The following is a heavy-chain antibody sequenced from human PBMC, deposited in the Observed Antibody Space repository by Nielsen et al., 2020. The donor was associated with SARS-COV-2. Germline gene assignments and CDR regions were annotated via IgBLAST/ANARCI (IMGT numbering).Heavy chain of an antibody. V-gene: IGHV1-2*06. CDR1: GYSFTDYY. Sequence: ASVKVSCKASGYSFTDYYIHCVRQAPGQGLEWMGRINPYSGGTSYARKFHGTVTLTRDASISTVYMELTSDDTAVYYCARARATIFGLVMSYGMDVWGQGTTVAVSS. D-gene: IGHD3/OR15-3a*01. CDR3: ARARATIFGLVMSYGMDV. CDR2: INPYSGGT. J-gene: IGHJ6*02.